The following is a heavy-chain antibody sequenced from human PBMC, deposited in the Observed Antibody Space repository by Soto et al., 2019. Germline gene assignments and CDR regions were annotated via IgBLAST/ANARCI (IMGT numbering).Heavy chain of an antibody. V-gene: IGHV3-30*18. CDR2: ISYDGSNK. Sequence: QVQLAESGGGVVQPGRSLRLSCAASGFTFSSYGMHWVRQAPGKGLEWVAVISYDGSNKYYADSVKGRFTISRDNSKNTLYLQMNSLRAEDTAVYYCAKDYRQWLVRRYFDYWGQGTLVTVSS. CDR3: AKDYRQWLVRRYFDY. J-gene: IGHJ4*02. CDR1: GFTFSSYG. D-gene: IGHD6-19*01.